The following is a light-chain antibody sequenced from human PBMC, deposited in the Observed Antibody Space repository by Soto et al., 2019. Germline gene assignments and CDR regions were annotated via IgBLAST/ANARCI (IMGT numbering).Light chain of an antibody. CDR2: DAS. CDR1: HRVSNTY. Sequence: LPLSTGARPKIKRRDSHRVSNTYLAWYQQKPGQAPRLLIYDASSRATGIPDRFSGSGSGTDFTLTISSLEPEDFFFCYCQQHSNWPRTPFALGTRLEI. CDR3: QQHSNWPRTP. J-gene: IGKJ5*01. V-gene: IGKV3D-20*02.